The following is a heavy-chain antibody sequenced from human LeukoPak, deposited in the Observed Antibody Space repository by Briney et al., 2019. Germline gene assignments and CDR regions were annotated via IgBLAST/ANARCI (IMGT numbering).Heavy chain of an antibody. CDR1: GFPFIEYS. CDR2: IGIDSGNT. CDR3: ARDHNYAFDN. V-gene: IGHV3-48*01. D-gene: IGHD1-1*01. J-gene: IGHJ4*02. Sequence: GGSLSLSCTASGFPFIEYSMNWVRQAPGKGLEWISYIGIDSGNTKYADSVRGRFTISADKAKNSLYLQMNSLRVEDTAVYYCARDHNYAFDNWGQGTLVSVAS.